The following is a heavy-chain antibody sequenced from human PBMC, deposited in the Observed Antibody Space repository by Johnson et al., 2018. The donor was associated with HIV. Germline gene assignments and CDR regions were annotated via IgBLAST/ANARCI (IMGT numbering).Heavy chain of an antibody. CDR1: RFMFEDYG. D-gene: IGHD1-26*01. Sequence: VQLVESGGGVLRPGGSLRLSCEGFRFMFEDYGLSWVRQAPGKGLEWVSGINWNGGSTSYAASVKGRCTISRDNGKNSLYLQMNNLRAEDTALYYCARRDSGSLSFDIWGPGTMVTVSS. V-gene: IGHV3-20*04. J-gene: IGHJ3*02. CDR3: ARRDSGSLSFDI. CDR2: INWNGGST.